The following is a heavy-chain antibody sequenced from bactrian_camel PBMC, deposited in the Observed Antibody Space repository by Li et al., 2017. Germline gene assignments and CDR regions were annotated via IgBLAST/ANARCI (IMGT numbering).Heavy chain of an antibody. V-gene: IGHV3S10*01. J-gene: IGHJ4*01. CDR2: IDSFGRA. CDR3: AARLCGALGSLAAHLYTN. CDR1: GATGSTYS. D-gene: IGHD5*01. Sequence: VQLVESGGGTVQTGGSLRLSCAASGATGSTYSMSWFRQAPGKEREGVAGIDSFGRATYAPSVKGRFTISEDNAKNMVYLQMNSLKVDDTAMYYCAARLCGALGSLAAHLYTNWGQGTQVTVS.